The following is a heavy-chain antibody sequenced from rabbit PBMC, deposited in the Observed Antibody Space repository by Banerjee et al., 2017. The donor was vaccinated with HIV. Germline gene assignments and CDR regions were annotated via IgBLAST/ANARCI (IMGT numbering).Heavy chain of an antibody. Sequence: EESGGDLVKPEGSLTLTCTASGFSFRWICWVRQAPGKGLEWIACIWTSSGSTYYATWAKGRFTISKTSSTTVTLQMTSLTAADTATYFCARSYVGVNYPTTRLHLWGQGTLVTVS. CDR3: ARSYVGVNYPTTRLHL. CDR2: IWTSSGST. V-gene: IGHV1S45*01. CDR1: GFSFRW. D-gene: IGHD4-2*01. J-gene: IGHJ3*01.